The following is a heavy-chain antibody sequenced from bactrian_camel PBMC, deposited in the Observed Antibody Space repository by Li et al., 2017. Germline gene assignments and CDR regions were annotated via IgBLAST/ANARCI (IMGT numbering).Heavy chain of an antibody. D-gene: IGHD3*01. J-gene: IGHJ4*01. CDR3: AADRRLLQPRLRLSELGYKE. V-gene: IGHV3S53*01. CDR1: GYRYRIVS. CDR2: VDEDNTI. Sequence: HVQLVESGGGSVQSGDSLTLLCSAPGYRYRIVSMAWFRQGPGQYREGIAAVDEDNTITYKDSVKGRFIITKDNAKNTITLQMNNLKPEDSGVYLCAADRRLLQPRLRLSELGYKEWGEGTQVTVS.